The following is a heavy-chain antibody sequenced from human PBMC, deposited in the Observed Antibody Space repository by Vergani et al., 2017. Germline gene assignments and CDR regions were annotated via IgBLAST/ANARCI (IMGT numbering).Heavy chain of an antibody. D-gene: IGHD5-24*01. V-gene: IGHV3-74*02. CDR3: AVEKSAHFDY. CDR1: GFSFNSYW. J-gene: IGHJ4*02. Sequence: QLVESGGGWVQPQGPLRPSCSASGFSFNSYWMHRVRQVPGTGLLWVSRIKSDGSITAYADSVKGRFTISRDNAQTTLYLQMNSLRAEDTAVYDCAVEKSAHFDYWGQGTLVTVSS. CDR2: IKSDGSIT.